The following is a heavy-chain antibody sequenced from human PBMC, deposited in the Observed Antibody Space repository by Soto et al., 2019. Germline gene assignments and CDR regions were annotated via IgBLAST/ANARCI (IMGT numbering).Heavy chain of an antibody. CDR1: GGSISSYY. Sequence: ETLSLTCTVSGGSISSYYWSWIRQPPGKGLEWIGYIYYSGSTNYNPSLKSRVTISVDTSKNQFSLKLSSVTAADTAVYYCARDLRTYGMDVWGQGTTVTVSS. J-gene: IGHJ6*02. CDR3: ARDLRTYGMDV. CDR2: IYYSGST. V-gene: IGHV4-59*01.